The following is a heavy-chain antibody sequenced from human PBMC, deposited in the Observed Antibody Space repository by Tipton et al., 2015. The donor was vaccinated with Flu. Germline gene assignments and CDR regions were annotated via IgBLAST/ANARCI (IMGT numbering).Heavy chain of an antibody. Sequence: SLRLSCAASGFTVSSNYMSWVRQAPGKGLEWVSVIYSCGSTYYADSVKGRFTISRDNSKNTLYLQMNSLRAEDTAVYYCARDGGGEQYFQHWGQGTLVTVSS. J-gene: IGHJ1*01. V-gene: IGHV3-66*03. CDR2: IYSCGST. CDR1: GFTVSSNY. CDR3: ARDGGGEQYFQH. D-gene: IGHD2-21*01.